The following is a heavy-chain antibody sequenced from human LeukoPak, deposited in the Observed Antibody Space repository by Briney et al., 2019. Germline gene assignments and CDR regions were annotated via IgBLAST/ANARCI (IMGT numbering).Heavy chain of an antibody. CDR3: ARALYYYDSSGYSNWFDP. CDR1: GFTLDDYG. Sequence: GGSLRLSCAASGFTLDDYGMSWVRQVPGKGLEWVSGINWNGGSTGYADSVKGRFTISRDNAKNSLYLQMNSLRAEDTAVYYCARALYYYDSSGYSNWFDPWGQGTLVTVSS. D-gene: IGHD3-22*01. J-gene: IGHJ5*02. V-gene: IGHV3-20*04. CDR2: INWNGGST.